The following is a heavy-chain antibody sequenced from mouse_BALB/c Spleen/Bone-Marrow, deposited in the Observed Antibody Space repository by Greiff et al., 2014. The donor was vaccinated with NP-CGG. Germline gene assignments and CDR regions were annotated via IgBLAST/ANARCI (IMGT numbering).Heavy chain of an antibody. V-gene: IGHV5-6-5*01. CDR3: ARDDYDDQYYFDY. CDR1: GFTFSSYA. D-gene: IGHD2-4*01. Sequence: EVQLQQSXGGLVKPGGSLKLSCAASGFTFSSYAMSWVRQTPEKRLEWVASISSGGSTYYPDSVKGRFTISRDNARNILYLQMSSLRSEDTAMYYCARDDYDDQYYFDYWGQGTTLTVSS. J-gene: IGHJ2*01. CDR2: ISSGGST.